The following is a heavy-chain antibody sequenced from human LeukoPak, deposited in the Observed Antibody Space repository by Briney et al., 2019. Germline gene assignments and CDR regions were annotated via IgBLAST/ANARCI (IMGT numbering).Heavy chain of an antibody. CDR2: ISYDGSNK. CDR1: GFTFSSYA. CDR3: AKDKGVHPRPAFDI. V-gene: IGHV3-30-3*01. J-gene: IGHJ3*02. Sequence: GGSLRLSCAASGFTFSSYAMHWVRQAPGKGLEWVAVISYDGSNKYYADSVKGRFTISRDNAKNSLYLQMNSLRAEDTALYYCAKDKGVHPRPAFDIWGQGTMVTVSS.